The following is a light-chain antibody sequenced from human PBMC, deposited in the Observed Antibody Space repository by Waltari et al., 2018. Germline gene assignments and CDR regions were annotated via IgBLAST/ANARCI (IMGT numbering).Light chain of an antibody. V-gene: IGKV1-12*01. J-gene: IGKJ3*01. CDR1: QGISSW. CDR3: QQYNSAPFT. Sequence: DIQMTQSPPPLSASVGDRVTITCRASQGISSWLAWYQQKSGKAPQLLIYQASRLQSGVPSRFSGSGSGTDFTLTISSLQPEDFATYFCQQYNSAPFTFGPGTKLDVK. CDR2: QAS.